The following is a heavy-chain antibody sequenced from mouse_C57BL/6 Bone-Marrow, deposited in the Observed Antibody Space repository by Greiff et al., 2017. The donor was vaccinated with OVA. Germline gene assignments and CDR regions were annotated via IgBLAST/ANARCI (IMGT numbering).Heavy chain of an antibody. Sequence: EVKLVESGPGLAKPSQTLSLTCSVTGYSITSDYWNWIRKFPGNKLEYMGYKSYSGSTYYNPSLKSRISITRDTSKNQYYLQLNSVTTEDTATYYCARGEDYYGSSPYYAMDYWGQGTSVTVSS. D-gene: IGHD1-1*01. CDR3: ARGEDYYGSSPYYAMDY. CDR1: GYSITSDY. J-gene: IGHJ4*01. V-gene: IGHV3-8*01. CDR2: KSYSGST.